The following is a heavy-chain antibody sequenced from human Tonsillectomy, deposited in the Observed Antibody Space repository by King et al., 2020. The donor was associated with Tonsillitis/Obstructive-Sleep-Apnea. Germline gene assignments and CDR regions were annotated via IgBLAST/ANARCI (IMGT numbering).Heavy chain of an antibody. CDR1: GFTFSNAW. D-gene: IGHD6-19*01. CDR2: VKRESDGGAT. Sequence: VQLVESGRGLVKPGGSLRLSCAASGFTFSNAWINWVRQAPGKGLEWVGRVKRESDGGATDYAAPVKGRFTISRDDSKKTVYLQMNSLNTEDTAVYYCTTGVTVTGTTDYWGQGTLVTVSS. J-gene: IGHJ4*02. V-gene: IGHV3-15*07. CDR3: TTGVTVTGTTDY.